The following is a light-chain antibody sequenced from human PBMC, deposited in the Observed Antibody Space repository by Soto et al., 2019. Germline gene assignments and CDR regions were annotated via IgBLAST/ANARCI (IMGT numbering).Light chain of an antibody. J-gene: IGKJ5*01. Sequence: DIQMTQSPSSLSASVGDRVTITCRASESISRHLNWYQQKPGKAPKILIYAASSVQNGVPSRFRGSGSGTDFTLTITNLQPEDFATYYCQQTYSTLSITFGQGTRLDI. CDR3: QQTYSTLSIT. CDR1: ESISRH. CDR2: AAS. V-gene: IGKV1-39*01.